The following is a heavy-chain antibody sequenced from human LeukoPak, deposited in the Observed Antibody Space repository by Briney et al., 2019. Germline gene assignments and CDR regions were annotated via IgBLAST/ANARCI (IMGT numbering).Heavy chain of an antibody. CDR2: IKQDGSEK. CDR3: AAVTADY. Sequence: GGSLRLSCAASGFIFSSFWMTWVRQAPGKGLEWVANIKQDGSEKYYVDSVKGRFTISRDNSKNTLYLQMNSLRAEDTAVYYCAAVTADYWGQGTLVTVSS. D-gene: IGHD2-21*02. V-gene: IGHV3-7*01. J-gene: IGHJ4*02. CDR1: GFIFSSFW.